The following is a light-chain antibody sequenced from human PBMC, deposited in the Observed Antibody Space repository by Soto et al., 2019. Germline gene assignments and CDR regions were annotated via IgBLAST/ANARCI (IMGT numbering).Light chain of an antibody. CDR1: QGISSY. V-gene: IGKV1-8*01. CDR3: QQYYSYPFT. CDR2: AAS. Sequence: AIRMYQSPSSFSASTGDRVTITCRASQGISSYLAWYQQKPGKAPKLLIYAASTLQSGVPSRFSGSGSGTDFTLTISCLQSEDFATYYCQQYYSYPFTFGPGTKVDIK. J-gene: IGKJ3*01.